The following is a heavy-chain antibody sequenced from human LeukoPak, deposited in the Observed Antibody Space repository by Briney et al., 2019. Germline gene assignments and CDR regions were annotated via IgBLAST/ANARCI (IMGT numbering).Heavy chain of an antibody. CDR1: GGSISSGGYS. V-gene: IGHV4-30-2*01. D-gene: IGHD2-15*01. CDR3: ARGRGSCCPWGYYYGMDV. CDR2: IYHSGST. J-gene: IGHJ6*02. Sequence: PSQTLSLTCAVSGGSISSGGYSWSWIRQPPGKGLEWIGYIYHSGSTYYNPSLKSRVTISVDTSKNQFSLKLSSVTAADTAVYYCARGRGSCCPWGYYYGMDVWGQGTTVTVSS.